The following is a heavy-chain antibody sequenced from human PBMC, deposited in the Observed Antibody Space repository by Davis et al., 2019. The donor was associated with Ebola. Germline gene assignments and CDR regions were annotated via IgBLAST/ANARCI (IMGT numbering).Heavy chain of an antibody. CDR1: GYTFNHSL. D-gene: IGHD2-15*01. V-gene: IGHV1-2*02. CDR3: ARAVPAPQNLDN. Sequence: SVPVSRLASGYTFNHSLMHCVRRAPRQGLEGLGWSNPNTGVTNSAQQFQVRVTMTRAPSMTTAYLELNSLRSDDTSVYSCARAVPAPQNLDNWGQGTLVTVSS. CDR2: SNPNTGVT. J-gene: IGHJ4*02.